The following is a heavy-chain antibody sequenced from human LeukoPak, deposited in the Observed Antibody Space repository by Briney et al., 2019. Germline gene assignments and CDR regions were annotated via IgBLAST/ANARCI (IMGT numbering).Heavy chain of an antibody. CDR3: AKSNGYGLVDI. J-gene: IGHJ3*02. D-gene: IGHD3-10*01. Sequence: SETLSLTCTVSGDSISTYYWSWIRQPPGKGLEWIGYIYYSVTSDYNPSLKSRVTMSVDMSTNQISLKLSSVTAADTAVYYCAKSNGYGLVDIWGQGTMVTVPS. V-gene: IGHV4-59*12. CDR2: IYYSVTS. CDR1: GDSISTYY.